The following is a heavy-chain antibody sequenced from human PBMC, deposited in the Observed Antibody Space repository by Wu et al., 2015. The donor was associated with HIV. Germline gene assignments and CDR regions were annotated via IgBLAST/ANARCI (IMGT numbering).Heavy chain of an antibody. D-gene: IGHD3-10*01. CDR3: ATSYYGSGSYPTFYYYYAMDV. J-gene: IGHJ6*02. Sequence: QVQLVQSGTEVKKPGSSVKVSCRTSAGPFSGYALSWVRQAPGQGPEWMGGIIPVLGAAVYAHRFQGRVTITADESTRTVYMDLSGLKSEDTAVYYCATSYYGSGSYPTFYYYYAMDVWGQGTTVTVSS. V-gene: IGHV1-69*11. CDR2: IIPVLGAA. CDR1: AGPFSGYA.